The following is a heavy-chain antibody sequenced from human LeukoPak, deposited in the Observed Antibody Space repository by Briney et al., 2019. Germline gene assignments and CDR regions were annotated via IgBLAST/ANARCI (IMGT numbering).Heavy chain of an antibody. Sequence: GASVKVSCKASGYTFTSYDINWVRQATGQGLEWMGWMNPNSGDTGYAQKFQGRVTMTRDMSTSTVYMELSSLRAEDTAVYYCVKVRYYYDSSGYPSFDYWGQGTLVTVSS. CDR1: GYTFTSYD. J-gene: IGHJ4*02. CDR3: VKVRYYYDSSGYPSFDY. D-gene: IGHD3-22*01. CDR2: MNPNSGDT. V-gene: IGHV1-8*02.